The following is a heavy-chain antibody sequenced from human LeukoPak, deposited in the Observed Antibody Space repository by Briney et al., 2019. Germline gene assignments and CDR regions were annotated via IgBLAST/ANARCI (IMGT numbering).Heavy chain of an antibody. CDR2: IYYSGST. CDR1: GGSISSYY. D-gene: IGHD3-3*01. V-gene: IGHV4-59*08. CDR3: ARKRFLEWSLDV. Sequence: SETLSLTCTVSGGSISSYYWSWIRQPPGKGLEWIGYIYYSGSTNYNPSLKSRVTISVDTTKHQFSLKLSSVTAADTAVYYCARKRFLEWSLDVWGKGTTVSVSS. J-gene: IGHJ6*04.